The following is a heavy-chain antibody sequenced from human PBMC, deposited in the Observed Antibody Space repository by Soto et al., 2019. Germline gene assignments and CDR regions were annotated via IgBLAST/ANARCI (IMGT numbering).Heavy chain of an antibody. V-gene: IGHV3-30*18. CDR3: AKDGVDLGYCSGGSCPNWFDP. D-gene: IGHD2-15*01. J-gene: IGHJ5*02. Sequence: GGSLRLSCAASGFTFSSYGMHWVRQAPGKGLEWMAVISYDGSNKYYADSVTGRFTISRDHSKNTLYLQMNSLRAEDTAVYYCAKDGVDLGYCSGGSCPNWFDPWGQGPLVTVSS. CDR2: ISYDGSNK. CDR1: GFTFSSYG.